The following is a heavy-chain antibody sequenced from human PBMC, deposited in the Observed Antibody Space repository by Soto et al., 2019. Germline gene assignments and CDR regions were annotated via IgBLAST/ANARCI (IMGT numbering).Heavy chain of an antibody. D-gene: IGHD5-12*01. CDR2: ISAYNGNT. CDR3: ARVGFGNIVDTDFDY. V-gene: IGHV1-18*01. CDR1: GYTFTSYG. J-gene: IGHJ4*02. Sequence: QVQLVQSGAEVKKPGASVKVSCKASGYTFTSYGISWVRQAPGQGLEWMGWISAYNGNTNYAQKLQGRVTMTTDTSTSTAYVELRSLRSDDTAVYYCARVGFGNIVDTDFDYWGQGTLVTVSS.